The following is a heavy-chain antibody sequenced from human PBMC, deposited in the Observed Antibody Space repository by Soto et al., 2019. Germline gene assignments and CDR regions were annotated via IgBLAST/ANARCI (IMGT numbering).Heavy chain of an antibody. D-gene: IGHD6-6*01. J-gene: IGHJ4*02. CDR1: GGSISSGGYY. CDR3: ARVTSIAARPSYFDY. Sequence: QVQLQGSGPGLVKPSQTLSLTCTVSGGSISSGGYYWSWIRQHPGKGLEWIGYIYYSGSTYYNPSLKSRVTISVDTSKNQFSLKLSSVTAADTAVYYCARVTSIAARPSYFDYWGQGTLVTVSS. V-gene: IGHV4-31*03. CDR2: IYYSGST.